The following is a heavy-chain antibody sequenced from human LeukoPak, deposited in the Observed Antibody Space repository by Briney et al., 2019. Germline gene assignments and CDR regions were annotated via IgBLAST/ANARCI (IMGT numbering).Heavy chain of an antibody. CDR2: ISTSSSYI. CDR3: ARDLRDRPLWYYGSGSYYYTGNWFDP. Sequence: GESLRLSCAASGFTFSRYNMNWVRQAPGKGLEWVSSISTSSSYIYYADSVKGRFTISRHNAKNSLYLQMNSLRVEDTAVYYCARDLRDRPLWYYGSGSYYYTGNWFDPWGQRTLVTVSS. D-gene: IGHD3-10*01. J-gene: IGHJ5*02. V-gene: IGHV3-21*01. CDR1: GFTFSRYN.